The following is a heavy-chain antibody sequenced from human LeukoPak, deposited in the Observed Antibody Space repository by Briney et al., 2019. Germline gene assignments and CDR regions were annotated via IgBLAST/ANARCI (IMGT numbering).Heavy chain of an antibody. D-gene: IGHD4-17*01. V-gene: IGHV4-34*01. CDR1: GGSFSGYY. CDR2: INHSGST. CDR3: ARGGPSYGDYVRVPTSLHVY. J-gene: IGHJ4*02. Sequence: PSETLSLTCAVYGGSFSGYYWSWIRQPPGKGLEWIGEINHSGSTNYNPSLKSRVTISVDTSKNQFSLKLSTVTAADTALYYCARGGPSYGDYVRVPTSLHVYWGQGTLVTVSS.